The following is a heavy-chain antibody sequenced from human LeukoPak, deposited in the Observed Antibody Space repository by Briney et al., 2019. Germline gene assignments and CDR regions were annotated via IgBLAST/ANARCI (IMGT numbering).Heavy chain of an antibody. V-gene: IGHV3-48*01. CDR3: ARGRYFDWLTLGGYNWFDP. D-gene: IGHD3-9*01. J-gene: IGHJ5*02. CDR1: GFTFSSYS. Sequence: PGGSLRLSCAASGFTFSSYSMNWVRQAPGKWLEWVSYISSSSSTIYYADSVKGRFTISRDNAKNSLYLQMNSLRAEDTAVYYCARGRYFDWLTLGGYNWFDPWGQGTLVTVSS. CDR2: ISSSSSTI.